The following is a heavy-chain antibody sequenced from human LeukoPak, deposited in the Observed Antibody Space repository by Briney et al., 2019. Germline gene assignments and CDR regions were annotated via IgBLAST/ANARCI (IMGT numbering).Heavy chain of an antibody. D-gene: IGHD3-10*01. CDR3: ARDWYYGSGSQWQGDNWFDP. Sequence: ASVKVSCKASGYTFTSYGISWVRQAPGQGLEWMGWISAYNGNTNYAQKLQGRVTMTTDTSTSTAYMELRSLRSDDTAVYYCARDWYYGSGSQWQGDNWFDPWGQGTLVTVSS. V-gene: IGHV1-18*01. J-gene: IGHJ5*02. CDR2: ISAYNGNT. CDR1: GYTFTSYG.